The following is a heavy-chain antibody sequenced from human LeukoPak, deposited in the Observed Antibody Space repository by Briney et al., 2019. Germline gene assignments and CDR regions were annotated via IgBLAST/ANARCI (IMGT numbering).Heavy chain of an antibody. D-gene: IGHD1-1*01. CDR3: TRELAGTTVED. V-gene: IGHV4-34*01. J-gene: IGHJ4*02. CDR1: GGSFSGYY. CDR2: VYHSGTT. Sequence: KSSETLSLTCAVYGGSFSGYYWSWIRQPPGKGLEWIGSVYHSGTTYHNPSLKSRVTMSVDTSKNQFSLTLTSVTAADTALYYCTRELAGTTVEDWGQGTLVTVSS.